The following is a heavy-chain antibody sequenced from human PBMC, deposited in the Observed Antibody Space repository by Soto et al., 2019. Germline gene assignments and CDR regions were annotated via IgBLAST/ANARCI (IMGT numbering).Heavy chain of an antibody. CDR2: LNPNSGNT. Sequence: QVQLVQSGAEVKKPGASVKVSCKASGYTFTSYDINWVRQATGQGLEWMGWLNPNSGNTGFAQKFQGRVTLTRNTSANTAYIVLSSSRSDDTAIYYCATSGGVWYLYWGQGTLVTVSS. CDR3: ATSGGVWYLY. CDR1: GYTFTSYD. D-gene: IGHD6-19*01. V-gene: IGHV1-8*01. J-gene: IGHJ4*02.